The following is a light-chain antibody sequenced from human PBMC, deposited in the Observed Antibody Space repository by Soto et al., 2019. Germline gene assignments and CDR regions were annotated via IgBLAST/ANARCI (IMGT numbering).Light chain of an antibody. CDR1: QTIMTY. J-gene: IGKJ5*01. CDR3: QQYNSYSPIT. Sequence: IQMTQSPSSLSASVGDEVTITCRASQTIMTYLNWYQLKPGKPPRLLIYAASSLQSGVPSRFSGSGSGTEFTLTISSLQPDDFATYYCQQYNSYSPITFGQGTRLEIK. V-gene: IGKV1-5*01. CDR2: AAS.